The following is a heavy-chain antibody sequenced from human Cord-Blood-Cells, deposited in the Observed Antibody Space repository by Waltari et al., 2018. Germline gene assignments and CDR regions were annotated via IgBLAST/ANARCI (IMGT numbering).Heavy chain of an antibody. CDR1: GYSISSGYY. Sequence: QVQLQESGPGLVKPSETLSLTCAVSGYSISSGYYWGWIRQPPGKGLEWIGSIYHSGSTYYNPSLKSRVTISVDTSKNQFSLKLSSVTAADTAVYYCARDKYYYGSGSYYFDIYFDYWGQGTLVTVSS. V-gene: IGHV4-38-2*02. CDR2: IYHSGST. CDR3: ARDKYYYGSGSYYFDIYFDY. D-gene: IGHD3-10*01. J-gene: IGHJ4*02.